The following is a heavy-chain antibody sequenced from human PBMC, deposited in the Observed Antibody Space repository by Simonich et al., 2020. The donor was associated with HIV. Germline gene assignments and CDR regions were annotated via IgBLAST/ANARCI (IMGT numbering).Heavy chain of an antibody. J-gene: IGHJ6*02. V-gene: IGHV3-74*01. D-gene: IGHD2-15*01. CDR2: IKSVGSRT. Sequence: EVQLVESGGGLVQPGGSLRLSCAASGFTFSSYWMHWVRQAPGKGLHSPPKIKSVGSRTRHANSGKGRFTLHRDNAKNTLYLQMNRLRAEDTAVYYCARDKGCSGDTCYYDYYYYGMDVWGQGTTVTVSS. CDR3: ARDKGCSGDTCYYDYYYYGMDV. CDR1: GFTFSSYW.